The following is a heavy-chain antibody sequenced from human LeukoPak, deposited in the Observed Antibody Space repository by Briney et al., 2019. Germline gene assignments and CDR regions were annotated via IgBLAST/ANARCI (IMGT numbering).Heavy chain of an antibody. J-gene: IGHJ3*02. CDR1: GYSFTSYW. Sequence: GESLKISCKGSGYSFTSYWIGWVRQMPGKGLEWMRIIYPGDSYTRYSPSFQGQVTISADKSISTAYLQWSSLKASDTAMYYCARPGPYYYDSSGYPYSDAFDIWGQGTMVTVSS. CDR2: IYPGDSYT. CDR3: ARPGPYYYDSSGYPYSDAFDI. V-gene: IGHV5-51*01. D-gene: IGHD3-22*01.